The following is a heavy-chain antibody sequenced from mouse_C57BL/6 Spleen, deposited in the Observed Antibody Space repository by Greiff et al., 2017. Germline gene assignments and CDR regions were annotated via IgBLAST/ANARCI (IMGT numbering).Heavy chain of an antibody. V-gene: IGHV1-39*01. J-gene: IGHJ4*01. CDR3: ARALYGYDVYYAMDY. Sequence: VQLKESGPELVKPGASVKISCKASGYSFTDYNMNWVKQSNGKSLEWIGVINPNYGTTSYNQKFKGKATLTVDQSSSTAYMQLNSLTSEDSAVYYCARALYGYDVYYAMDYWGQGTSVTVSS. CDR1: GYSFTDYN. CDR2: INPNYGTT. D-gene: IGHD2-2*01.